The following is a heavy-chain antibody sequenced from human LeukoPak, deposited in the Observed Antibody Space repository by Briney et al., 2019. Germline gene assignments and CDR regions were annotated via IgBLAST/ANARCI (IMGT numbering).Heavy chain of an antibody. Sequence: ESGPTLVKPTQTLTLTCTFSGFSLSTSGVGVGWIRQPPGKALEWLALIYWDDDKRYSPSLKSRLTITKDTSKNQVVLTMTNMDPVDTATYYCALNIEYDSSGYYFDYWGQGTLVTVSS. D-gene: IGHD3-22*01. CDR1: GFSLSTSGVG. CDR3: ALNIEYDSSGYYFDY. CDR2: IYWDDDK. J-gene: IGHJ4*02. V-gene: IGHV2-5*02.